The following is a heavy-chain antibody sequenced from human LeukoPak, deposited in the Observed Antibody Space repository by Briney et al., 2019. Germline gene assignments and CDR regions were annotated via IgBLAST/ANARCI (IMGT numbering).Heavy chain of an antibody. CDR1: GDSVSSNTAA. CDR3: ARDYSNYDYYYMDV. D-gene: IGHD4-11*01. J-gene: IGHJ6*03. V-gene: IGHV6-1*01. Sequence: SQTLSLTCAISGDSVSSNTAAWNWIRQSPSRGLEWLGRTYYRSKWFNDYAVSVKSRIIINPDTSKNQFSLQLNSVTPDDTAVYYCARDYSNYDYYYMDVWDKGTMVTVSS. CDR2: TYYRSKWFN.